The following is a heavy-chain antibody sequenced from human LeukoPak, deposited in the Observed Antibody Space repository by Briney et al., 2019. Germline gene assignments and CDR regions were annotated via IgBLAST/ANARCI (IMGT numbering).Heavy chain of an antibody. CDR2: ISWNSGSI. J-gene: IGHJ4*02. CDR1: GFTFDDYA. V-gene: IGHV3-9*01. D-gene: IGHD3-3*01. CDR3: AKDSGGDFWSGTYYFDY. Sequence: GGSLRLSCAASGFTFDDYAMHWVRQAPGKGLEWVSGISWNSGSIGYADSVKGRFTISRDNAKNSLYLQMNSLRAEDTALYYCAKDSGGDFWSGTYYFDYWGQGTLVTVSS.